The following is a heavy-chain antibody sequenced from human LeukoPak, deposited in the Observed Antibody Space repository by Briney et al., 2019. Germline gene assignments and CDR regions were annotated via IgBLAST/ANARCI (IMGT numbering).Heavy chain of an antibody. J-gene: IGHJ6*03. CDR3: AREGGADLGYYYMDV. D-gene: IGHD2-21*02. CDR1: GYIFTTYW. Sequence: GESLKISCQGSGYIFTTYWIGWVRQMPGKGLEWMGIIYPADSDTRYSPSFQDQVTISADKSISTAYLQWSSLKASDTAMYYCAREGGADLGYYYMDVWGKGTTVIVSS. V-gene: IGHV5-51*01. CDR2: IYPADSDT.